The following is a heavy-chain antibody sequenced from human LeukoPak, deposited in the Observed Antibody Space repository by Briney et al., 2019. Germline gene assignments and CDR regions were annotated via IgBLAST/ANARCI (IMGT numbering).Heavy chain of an antibody. V-gene: IGHV7-4-1*02. CDR1: GYTFTSYA. J-gene: IGHJ6*02. D-gene: IGHD2-2*01. Sequence: ASVKVSCKASGYTFTSYAMNWVRQAPGQGLEWMGWINTNTGNPTYAQGFTGRFVFSLDTSVSTAYLQISSLKAEDTAVYYCASRRGIVVVPAATDYYYGMDVRGQGTTVTVSS. CDR2: INTNTGNP. CDR3: ASRRGIVVVPAATDYYYGMDV.